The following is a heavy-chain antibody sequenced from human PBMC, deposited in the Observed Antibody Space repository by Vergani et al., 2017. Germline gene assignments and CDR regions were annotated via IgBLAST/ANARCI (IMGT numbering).Heavy chain of an antibody. CDR3: ARAFGPSGASGDWDY. Sequence: QVQLVQSGAEVKKPGSSVKVSCKASGGTFSSYAISWVRQAPGQGLEWMGGIIPIFGTANYAQKFQGRVTITADESTSTAYMELSSLGSEDTAVDYCARAFGPSGASGDWDYWGQGTLVTVSS. J-gene: IGHJ4*02. CDR1: GGTFSSYA. D-gene: IGHD2-15*01. V-gene: IGHV1-69*01. CDR2: IIPIFGTA.